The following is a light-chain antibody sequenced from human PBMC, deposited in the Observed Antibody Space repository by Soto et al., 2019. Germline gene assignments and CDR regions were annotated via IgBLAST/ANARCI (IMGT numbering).Light chain of an antibody. CDR2: AAS. CDR3: QQSYSTLSIT. J-gene: IGKJ5*01. Sequence: DIQMTQSPSSLSASVGDGVTITCRASESIGRHLNWYQQKPGKAPKLLIYAASSLQNGVPSRFRGGGSGTDFTLTISNLQPEDFATYFCQQSYSTLSITFGQGTRLEIK. CDR1: ESIGRH. V-gene: IGKV1-39*01.